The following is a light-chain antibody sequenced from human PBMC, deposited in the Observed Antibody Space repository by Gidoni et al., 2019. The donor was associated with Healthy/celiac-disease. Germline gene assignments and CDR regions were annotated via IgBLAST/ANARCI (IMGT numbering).Light chain of an antibody. Sequence: DIQMTQSPSSLSASVGDRVTITCQTSQDISNYLNWYQQKPRKATKLLIYDASNLETGVPSRFSGSGSGTDFTITISSLQPEDIATYYCQQYDNLPRTFGQGTKLEIK. CDR2: DAS. CDR3: QQYDNLPRT. V-gene: IGKV1-33*01. CDR1: QDISNY. J-gene: IGKJ2*01.